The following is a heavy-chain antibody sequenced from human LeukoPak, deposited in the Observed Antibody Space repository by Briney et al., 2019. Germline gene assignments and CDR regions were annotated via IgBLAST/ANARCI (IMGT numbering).Heavy chain of an antibody. CDR3: ARHSSGWTFFDY. CDR2: ISAYNGNT. J-gene: IGHJ4*02. V-gene: IGHV1-18*01. CDR1: GYTFTSYG. Sequence: ASVKVSCKASGYTFTSYGISWVRQAPRQGLEWMGWISAYNGNTNYAQKLQGRVTMTTDTSTSTAYMELRSPRSDDTAVYYCARHSSGWTFFDYWGQGTLVTVSS. D-gene: IGHD6-19*01.